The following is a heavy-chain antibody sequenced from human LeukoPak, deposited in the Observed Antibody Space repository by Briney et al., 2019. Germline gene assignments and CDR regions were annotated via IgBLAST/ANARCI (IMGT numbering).Heavy chain of an antibody. CDR1: GFTFSSYA. V-gene: IGHV3-64D*06. Sequence: AGGSLRLSCSASGFTFSSYAMHWVRQAPGKGLEYVSAISSNGGSTYYADSVKGRFTISRDNSKNTLYLQMSSLRAEDTAVYHCVKELVDYYYYYGMDVWGKGTTVTVSS. J-gene: IGHJ6*04. CDR2: ISSNGGST. CDR3: VKELVDYYYYYGMDV.